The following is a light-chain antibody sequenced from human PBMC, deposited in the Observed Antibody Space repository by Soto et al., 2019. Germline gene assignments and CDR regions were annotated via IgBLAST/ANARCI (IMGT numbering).Light chain of an antibody. J-gene: IGLJ1*01. CDR1: SSDVGGYNY. CDR3: SSYTSSSTLYV. Sequence: QSVLTQPASVSGSPGQSITISCTGTSSDVGGYNYVSWYQQHPGKGPNLMIYDVTNRPSGVSNRFSGSKSGNTAPLTISGLQAEDEADYYCSSYTSSSTLYVFGTGTKVTVL. CDR2: DVT. V-gene: IGLV2-14*01.